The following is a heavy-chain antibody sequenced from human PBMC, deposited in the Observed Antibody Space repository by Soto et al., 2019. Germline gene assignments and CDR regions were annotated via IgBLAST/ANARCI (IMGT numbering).Heavy chain of an antibody. CDR1: GFTFSSYA. CDR3: ARTFTYYYGSGSYYRLRGFDY. J-gene: IGHJ4*02. Sequence: GGSLRLSCAASGFTFSSYAMSWVRQAPGKGLEWVSAISGSGGSTYYADSVKGRFTISRDNSKNTLYLQMNSLRAEDTAVYYCARTFTYYYGSGSYYRLRGFDYWGQGTLVTVS. V-gene: IGHV3-23*01. CDR2: ISGSGGST. D-gene: IGHD3-10*01.